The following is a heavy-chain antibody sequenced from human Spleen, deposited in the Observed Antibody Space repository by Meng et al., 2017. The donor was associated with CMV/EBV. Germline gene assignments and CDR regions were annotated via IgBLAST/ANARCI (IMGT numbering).Heavy chain of an antibody. CDR1: YTFTSYY. V-gene: IGHV1-46*01. D-gene: IGHD3-22*01. CDR2: INPSGGST. Sequence: YTFTSYYMHWVRQAPGQGLEWMGIINPSGGSTSYAQKFQGRVTMTTDTSTSTVYMELRSLRSDDTAVYYCAREGNYYDSSGYYWFDPWGQGTLVTVSS. J-gene: IGHJ5*02. CDR3: AREGNYYDSSGYYWFDP.